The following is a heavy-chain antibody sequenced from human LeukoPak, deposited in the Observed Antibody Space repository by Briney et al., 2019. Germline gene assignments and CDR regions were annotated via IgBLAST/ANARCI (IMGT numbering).Heavy chain of an antibody. CDR2: IKEDGSVK. CDR1: GFTFNIFW. D-gene: IGHD3-10*01. J-gene: IGHJ5*02. V-gene: IGHV3-7*04. Sequence: GGSLRLSCAASGFTFNIFWMSWVRQAPGKGLGWVANIKEDGSVKYYVDSVKGRFTISRDNDKNSLYLQMNRLRAEDTAVYYCARAPAGSGSWFDPWGQGTLVTVSS. CDR3: ARAPAGSGSWFDP.